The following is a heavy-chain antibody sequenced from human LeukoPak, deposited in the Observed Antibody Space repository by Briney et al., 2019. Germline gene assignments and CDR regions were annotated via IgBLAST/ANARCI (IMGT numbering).Heavy chain of an antibody. V-gene: IGHV4-59*03. CDR3: AGSNPTAVNIDY. CDR2: IYYSGST. D-gene: IGHD6-19*01. CDR1: GGSISSYY. J-gene: IGHJ4*02. Sequence: PSETVSLTCTVSGGSISSYYWSWIRQPPGKGLEWIGYIYYSGSTNYNPSLKSRVTISVDTSKNQFSLKLSSVTAADTAVYYCAGSNPTAVNIDYWGQGTLVTVPP.